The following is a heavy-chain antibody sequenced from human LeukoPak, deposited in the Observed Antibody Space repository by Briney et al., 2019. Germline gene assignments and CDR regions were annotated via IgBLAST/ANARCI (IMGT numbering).Heavy chain of an antibody. D-gene: IGHD3-10*01. Sequence: PSEIRSLTCTVSGRSISSSSYYWGWIRQPPGKGPEWIESIYYSGSTYYNPSLKSRFTISVDTAKNQFSLKLSSVPTADTTVYYYCAGRPSRGVVDALEIWGQGTLVTVSS. CDR1: GRSISSSSYY. J-gene: IGHJ3*02. V-gene: IGHV4-39*01. CDR3: CAGRPSRGVVDALEI. CDR2: IYYSGST.